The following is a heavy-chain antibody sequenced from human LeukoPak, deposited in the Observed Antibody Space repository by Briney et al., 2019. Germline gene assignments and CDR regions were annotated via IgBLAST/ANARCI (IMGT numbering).Heavy chain of an antibody. CDR1: GFTFSSYE. Sequence: GGSLRLSCAASGFTFSSYEMNWVRQAPGKGLEWVSYISSSGSTIYYADSVKGRFTISKDNSKNTLYLQMNSLRTEDTAVYYCARVLRGGNLDMLFDYWGQGTLVTVSP. V-gene: IGHV3-48*03. CDR3: ARVLRGGNLDMLFDY. D-gene: IGHD1-26*01. CDR2: ISSSGSTI. J-gene: IGHJ4*02.